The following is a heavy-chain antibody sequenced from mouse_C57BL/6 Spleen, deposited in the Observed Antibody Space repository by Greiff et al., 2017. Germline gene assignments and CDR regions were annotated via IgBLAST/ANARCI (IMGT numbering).Heavy chain of an antibody. V-gene: IGHV2-2*01. CDR3: ASSGTHYAMDY. CDR1: GFSLTSYG. Sequence: QVQLKESGPGLVQPSQSLSITCTVSGFSLTSYGVHWVRQSPGKGLEWLGVIWSGGSTDYNAAFISRLSISKDNSKSQVFFKMNSLQADDTAIYYCASSGTHYAMDYWGQGTSVTVSS. J-gene: IGHJ4*01. D-gene: IGHD4-1*01. CDR2: IWSGGST.